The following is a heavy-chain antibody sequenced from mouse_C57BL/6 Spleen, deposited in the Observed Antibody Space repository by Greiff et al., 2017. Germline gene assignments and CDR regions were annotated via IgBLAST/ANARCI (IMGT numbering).Heavy chain of an antibody. D-gene: IGHD1-1*01. J-gene: IGHJ4*01. Sequence: VQLVESGGGLVQPGGSLKLSCAASGFTFSDYYMYWVRQTPEKRLEWVAYISNGGGSTYYPDTVKGRFTISRDNAKNTLYLQMSRLKSEDTAMYYCARVLLRYYAMDYWGQGTSVTVSS. V-gene: IGHV5-12*01. CDR3: ARVLLRYYAMDY. CDR2: ISNGGGST. CDR1: GFTFSDYY.